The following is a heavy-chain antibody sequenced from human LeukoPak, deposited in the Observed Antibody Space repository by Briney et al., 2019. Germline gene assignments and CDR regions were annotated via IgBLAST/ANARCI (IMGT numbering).Heavy chain of an antibody. Sequence: SETLSLTCAVSGGSISSGGYSWSWIRQPPGKGLEWIGYIYHSGSTYYNPSLKSRVTISVDRSKNQFSLKLSSVTAADTAVYYCARDDGDASFDYWGQGTLVTVSS. J-gene: IGHJ4*02. CDR1: GGSISSGGYS. V-gene: IGHV4-30-2*01. D-gene: IGHD4-17*01. CDR3: ARDDGDASFDY. CDR2: IYHSGST.